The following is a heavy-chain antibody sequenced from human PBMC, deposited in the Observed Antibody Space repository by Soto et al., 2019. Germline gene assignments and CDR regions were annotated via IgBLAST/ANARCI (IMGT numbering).Heavy chain of an antibody. CDR2: ISGSGGST. J-gene: IGHJ4*02. Sequence: PVGSLRLSCAASGFTFSSDAMSWVRQAPGKGLEWVSAISGSGGSTYYADSVKGRFTISRDNSKNTLYLQMNSLRAEDTAVYYCAKDPSHYGGSGKDYFDYWGQATLVTVSS. CDR1: GFTFSSDA. V-gene: IGHV3-23*01. D-gene: IGHD3-10*01. CDR3: AKDPSHYGGSGKDYFDY.